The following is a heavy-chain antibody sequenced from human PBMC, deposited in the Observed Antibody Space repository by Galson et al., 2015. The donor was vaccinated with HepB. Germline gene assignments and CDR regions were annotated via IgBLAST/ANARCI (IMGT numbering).Heavy chain of an antibody. CDR3: AKSSGSTYDH. CDR1: GFAFSSHA. Sequence: SLRLSCAASGFAFSSHALSWVRQAPGKGLEWVSGISDSGGRTDYADLVKGRFTISRDNSKNTVNLQMNSLRVEDTAIYYCAKSSGSTYDHWGQGTLVTVSS. CDR2: ISDSGGRT. D-gene: IGHD3-10*01. J-gene: IGHJ4*02. V-gene: IGHV3-23*01.